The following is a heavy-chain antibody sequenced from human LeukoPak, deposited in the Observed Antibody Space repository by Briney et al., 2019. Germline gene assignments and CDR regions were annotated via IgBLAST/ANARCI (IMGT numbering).Heavy chain of an antibody. CDR2: IYTSGST. Sequence: PSETLSLTCTVSGGSISSYYWSWIRQPAGKGQEWIGRIYTSGSTNYNPSLKSRVTMSVDTSKNQFSLKLSSVTAADTAVYYCAREVSYDFWSGYYPPGYYYYMDVWGKGTTVTVSS. V-gene: IGHV4-4*07. CDR3: AREVSYDFWSGYYPPGYYYYMDV. D-gene: IGHD3-3*01. CDR1: GGSISSYY. J-gene: IGHJ6*03.